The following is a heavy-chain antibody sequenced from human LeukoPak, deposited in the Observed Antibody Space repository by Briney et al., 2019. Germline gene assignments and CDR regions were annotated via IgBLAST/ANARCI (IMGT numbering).Heavy chain of an antibody. J-gene: IGHJ3*02. CDR2: IYHSGST. CDR3: AREGAAVLTKDAFDI. D-gene: IGHD1-26*01. Sequence: SETLSLTCAVSGGSISSSNWWSWVRQPPGKGLEWIGEIYHSGSTNYNPSLKSRVTISVDKSKNQFSLKLSSVTAEDTALYHCAREGAAVLTKDAFDIWGQGTMVTVSS. CDR1: GGSISSSNW. V-gene: IGHV4-4*02.